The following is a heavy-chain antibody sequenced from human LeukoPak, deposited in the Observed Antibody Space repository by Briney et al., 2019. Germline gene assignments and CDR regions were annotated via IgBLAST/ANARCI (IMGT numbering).Heavy chain of an antibody. V-gene: IGHV3-23*01. CDR3: AKQSYARSLGE. D-gene: IGHD2-8*01. CDR2: TNSGGTST. CDR1: GFPFSDFS. J-gene: IGHJ4*02. Sequence: GGSRRLSFETSGFPFSDFSMSWVRQAPGKGLEWISTTNSGGTSTYYAESVKGRFTISRDNSKNTLYLQMSSLRVEDTAVYYCAKQSYARSLGEGGPGTLVSVSS.